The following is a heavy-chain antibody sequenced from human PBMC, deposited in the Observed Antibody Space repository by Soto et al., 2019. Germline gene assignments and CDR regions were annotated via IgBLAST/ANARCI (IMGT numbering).Heavy chain of an antibody. CDR1: GGSISSGGYY. CDR3: ARGVSSSWYPVFDY. CDR2: IYYSGST. V-gene: IGHV4-31*03. Sequence: SETLSLTCTVSGGSISSGGYYWSWIRQHPGKGLEWIGYIYYSGSTYYNPSLKSRVTISVDTSKNQFSLKLSSVTAADTAVYYWARGVSSSWYPVFDYWGQGTLVTVSS. J-gene: IGHJ4*02. D-gene: IGHD6-13*01.